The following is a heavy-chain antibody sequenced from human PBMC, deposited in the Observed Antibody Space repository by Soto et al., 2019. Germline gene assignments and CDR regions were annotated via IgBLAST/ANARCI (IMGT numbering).Heavy chain of an antibody. CDR1: GGTFSSYA. V-gene: IGHV1-69*13. D-gene: IGHD3-22*01. J-gene: IGHJ6*02. CDR2: IIPIFGTA. CDR3: ARARSRITMIVVAGGYYYGMDV. Sequence: SVKVSCKASGGTFSSYAISWVRQAPGQGLEWMGGIIPIFGTANYAQKFQGRVTITADESTSTAYMELSSLRSEDTAVYYCARARSRITMIVVAGGYYYGMDVWGQGTTVTVSS.